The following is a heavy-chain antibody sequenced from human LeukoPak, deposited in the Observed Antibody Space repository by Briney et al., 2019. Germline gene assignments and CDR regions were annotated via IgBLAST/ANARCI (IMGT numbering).Heavy chain of an antibody. J-gene: IGHJ6*03. D-gene: IGHD3-3*01. CDR1: GFTFSRYG. Sequence: GGSLRLSCAASGFTFSRYGMHWVRQAPGKGLEWVAFIRYDGSNKYYADSVKGRFTISRDNSKNTLYLQMNSLRAEDTAVYYCAKGPYYDFWSGYYSPYMDVWGKGTTVTVSS. CDR2: IRYDGSNK. CDR3: AKGPYYDFWSGYYSPYMDV. V-gene: IGHV3-30*02.